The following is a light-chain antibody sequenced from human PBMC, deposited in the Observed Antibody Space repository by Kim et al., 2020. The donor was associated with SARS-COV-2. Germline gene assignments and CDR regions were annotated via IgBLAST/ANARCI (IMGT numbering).Light chain of an antibody. CDR1: SGSIASNY. CDR2: EDN. J-gene: IGLJ3*02. CDR3: QSYDSSNWV. V-gene: IGLV6-57*03. Sequence: GETVTISCPRSSGSIASNYVQWYHQRPGSAPTTVIYEDNQRPSGVPDRFSGSIDSSSNSASLTISGLKTEDEADYYCQSYDSSNWVFGGGTQLTVL.